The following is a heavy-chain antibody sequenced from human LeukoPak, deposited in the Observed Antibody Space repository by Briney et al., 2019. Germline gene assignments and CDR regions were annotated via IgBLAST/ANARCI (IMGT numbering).Heavy chain of an antibody. Sequence: GASVTVSCKASGGTFSSYAISWVRQAPGQGLEWMGRIIPILGIANYAQKFQGRVTITADKSTSTAYMELSSLRSEDTAVYYCASPGSGYSQYYFDYWGQGTLVTVSS. CDR2: IIPILGIA. CDR1: GGTFSSYA. V-gene: IGHV1-69*04. D-gene: IGHD3-3*01. CDR3: ASPGSGYSQYYFDY. J-gene: IGHJ4*02.